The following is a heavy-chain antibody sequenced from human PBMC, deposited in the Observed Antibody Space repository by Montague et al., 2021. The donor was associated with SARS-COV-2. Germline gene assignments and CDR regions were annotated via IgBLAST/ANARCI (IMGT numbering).Heavy chain of an antibody. CDR3: VRHPNYDCFNGHPDF. D-gene: IGHD3-16*01. CDR2: VFYTKGT. V-gene: IGHV4-59*08. Sequence: SETLSLTCTVSGVSVTDYYWSWIRQPPGKGLEWVGDVFYTKGTNSNPSLKSRVAISVDTSKNQFSLRLTSVTAADTAFYYCVRHPNYDCFNGHPDFWDQGTLVTVSS. J-gene: IGHJ4*02. CDR1: GVSVTDYY.